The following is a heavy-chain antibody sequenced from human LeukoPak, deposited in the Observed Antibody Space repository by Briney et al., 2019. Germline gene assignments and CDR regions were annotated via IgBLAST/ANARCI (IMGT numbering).Heavy chain of an antibody. D-gene: IGHD6-19*01. CDR1: GGSISSSSYY. CDR3: ARLNPRSSGWYEGDY. CDR2: INHSGST. Sequence: ETSETLSLTCTVSGGSISSSSYYWSWIRQPPGKGLEWIGEINHSGSTNYNPSLKSRVTISVDTSKNQFSLKLSSVTAADTAVYYCARLNPRSSGWYEGDYWGQGTLVTVSS. J-gene: IGHJ4*02. V-gene: IGHV4-39*07.